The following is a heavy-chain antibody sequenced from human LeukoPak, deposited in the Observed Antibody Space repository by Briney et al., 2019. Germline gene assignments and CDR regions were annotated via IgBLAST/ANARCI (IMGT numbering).Heavy chain of an antibody. CDR2: IIPILGIA. D-gene: IGHD4-17*01. V-gene: IGHV1-69*04. CDR1: GGTFSSYA. J-gene: IGHJ5*02. CDR3: ARPVGDYVSNWFDP. Sequence: SVKLSCKASGGTFSSYAISWVRQAPGQGLEWMGRIIPILGIANYAQKFQGRVTITADKSTSTAYMELSSLRSEDTAVYYCARPVGDYVSNWFDPWGQGTLVTVSS.